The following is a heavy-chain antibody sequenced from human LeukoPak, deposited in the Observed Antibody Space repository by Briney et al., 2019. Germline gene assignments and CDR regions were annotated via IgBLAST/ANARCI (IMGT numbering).Heavy chain of an antibody. J-gene: IGHJ4*02. Sequence: SETLSLTCTVSGGSISSGSYYWSWIRQPAGKGLEWIGRIYTSGSTNYNPSLKSRVTISVDTSKSQFSLKLSSVTAADTAVYYCASTLRLGELSFQYWGQGTPVTVSS. CDR2: IYTSGST. CDR3: ASTLRLGELSFQY. CDR1: GGSISSGSYY. V-gene: IGHV4-61*02. D-gene: IGHD3-16*02.